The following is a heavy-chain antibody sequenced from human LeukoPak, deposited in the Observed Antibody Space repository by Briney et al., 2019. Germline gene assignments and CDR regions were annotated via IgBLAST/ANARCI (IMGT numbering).Heavy chain of an antibody. CDR1: EYTFTSYD. Sequence: ASVKVSCKASEYTFTSYDINWVRQATGQGLEWMGWMNPNNGNTGYAQKFQGRVTMTRNTSISTAYMELSSLRSEDTAVYYCARVEPQWLLLGNAFDIWGQGTMVTVSS. J-gene: IGHJ3*02. D-gene: IGHD6-19*01. CDR2: MNPNNGNT. CDR3: ARVEPQWLLLGNAFDI. V-gene: IGHV1-8*01.